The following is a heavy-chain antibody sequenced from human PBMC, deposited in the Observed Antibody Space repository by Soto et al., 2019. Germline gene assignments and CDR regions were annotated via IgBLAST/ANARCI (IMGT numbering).Heavy chain of an antibody. CDR1: GGSISSIRDY. CDR2: FYRGNT. D-gene: IGHD2-15*01. J-gene: IGHJ5*02. Sequence: QLQLQESGPGLVKPSETLSLTCTVSGGSISSIRDYWGWIRQPPGKGLEWIGTFYRGNTYSNPSLKSRVNIAVDNQKTQFSLRLRSVAPEDTAVYYCSTTRDRAVGASFDNWAQGTLV. V-gene: IGHV4-39*01. CDR3: STTRDRAVGASFDN.